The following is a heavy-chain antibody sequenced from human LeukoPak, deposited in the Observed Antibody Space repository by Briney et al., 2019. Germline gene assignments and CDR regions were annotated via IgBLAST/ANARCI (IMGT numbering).Heavy chain of an antibody. CDR1: GLTFSSYG. D-gene: IGHD5-18*01. V-gene: IGHV3-30*03. Sequence: TGGSLRLSCAASGLTFSSYGMHWVRQAPGKGLEWVAVISYDGSNKYYADSVKGRFTISRDNSKNTLYLQMNSLRAEDTAVYYCGTRGYSYVSSGGEQEDYWGQGTLVTVSS. CDR3: GTRGYSYVSSGGEQEDY. CDR2: ISYDGSNK. J-gene: IGHJ4*02.